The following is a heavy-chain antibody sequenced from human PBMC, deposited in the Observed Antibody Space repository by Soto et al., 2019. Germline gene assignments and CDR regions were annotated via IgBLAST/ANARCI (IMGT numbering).Heavy chain of an antibody. CDR1: GGSVSSGSYY. J-gene: IGHJ5*02. D-gene: IGHD6-13*01. V-gene: IGHV4-61*01. Sequence: SETLSLTCTVSGGSVSSGSYYWSWIRQPPGKGLEWIGYIYYSGSTNYNPSLKSRVTISVDTSKNQFSLKLSSVTAADTAVYYCARDLNAAGYNWFDPWGQGTLVTVSS. CDR3: ARDLNAAGYNWFDP. CDR2: IYYSGST.